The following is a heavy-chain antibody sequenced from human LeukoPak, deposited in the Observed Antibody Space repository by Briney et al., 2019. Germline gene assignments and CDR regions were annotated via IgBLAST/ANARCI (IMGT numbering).Heavy chain of an antibody. V-gene: IGHV1-2*02. J-gene: IGHJ4*02. D-gene: IGHD2-21*02. CDR1: GFTFTGYY. CDR3: VREGNELLSKNFDY. Sequence: EASVRVSCTASGFTFTGYYIHWVRQAPGQGLEWMGYINPHSGGTSSPQKFQGRVTMTTDTSISAAYMELSSLISDDTAMYYCVREGNELLSKNFDYWGQGTLVTVSS. CDR2: INPHSGGT.